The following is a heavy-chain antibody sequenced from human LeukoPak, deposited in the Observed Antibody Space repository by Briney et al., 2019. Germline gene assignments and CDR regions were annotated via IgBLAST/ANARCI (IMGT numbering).Heavy chain of an antibody. Sequence: SGGSLRLSCAASGFTFSSYGMHWVRQAPGKGLEWVAFIRYDGSNKYYADSVKGRFTISRDNSKNTLYLQMNSLRAEDTAVYYCAKGLVAAEGDYYSDYWGQGTLVTVSS. CDR2: IRYDGSNK. CDR3: AKGLVAAEGDYYSDY. CDR1: GFTFSSYG. J-gene: IGHJ4*02. V-gene: IGHV3-30*02. D-gene: IGHD2-15*01.